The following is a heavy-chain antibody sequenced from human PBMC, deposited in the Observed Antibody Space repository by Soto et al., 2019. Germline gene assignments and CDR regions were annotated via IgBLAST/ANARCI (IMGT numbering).Heavy chain of an antibody. CDR3: ARDWFGVDY. J-gene: IGHJ4*02. D-gene: IGHD3-3*01. CDR2: ISAYNGNT. Sequence: QVQLVQSGAEVKKPGASVKVSCKASGYTFTSYGISWVRQAPGQGLEWMGWISAYNGNTNYEQKHQGRVNMTTDTSKSTAYMELRSLRSEETAVYYCARDWFGVDYWGQGTLVTVSS. CDR1: GYTFTSYG. V-gene: IGHV1-18*01.